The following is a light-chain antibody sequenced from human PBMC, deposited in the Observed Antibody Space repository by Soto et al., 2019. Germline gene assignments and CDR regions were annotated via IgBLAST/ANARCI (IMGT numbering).Light chain of an antibody. Sequence: QSALTQPPSASGSPGQSVTISCTGTSSDVGGYDYVSWYQQHPGKAPQLIIYEVSERPSGVPDRFSGSKSGNTASLTVSGLQAADEADYYYSSYAGRNNLGVFGTGTKLTVL. J-gene: IGLJ1*01. CDR2: EVS. CDR1: SSDVGGYDY. V-gene: IGLV2-8*01. CDR3: SSYAGRNNLGV.